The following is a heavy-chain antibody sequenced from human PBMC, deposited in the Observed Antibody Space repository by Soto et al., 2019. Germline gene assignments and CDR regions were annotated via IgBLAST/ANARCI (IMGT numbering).Heavy chain of an antibody. V-gene: IGHV4-61*01. CDR3: ASAWEHFCFDY. J-gene: IGHJ4*02. Sequence: PSETLTLTCTVSGCSFTSTSYYWSWIAQPPGKGLEWIVYMHYSGTTNYNPSLKSRVTISVDTSNNKFSLQLNSVTAEDTAVYLCASAWEHFCFDYWGQGTLVTVSS. CDR2: MHYSGTT. CDR1: GCSFTSTSYY. D-gene: IGHD1-26*01.